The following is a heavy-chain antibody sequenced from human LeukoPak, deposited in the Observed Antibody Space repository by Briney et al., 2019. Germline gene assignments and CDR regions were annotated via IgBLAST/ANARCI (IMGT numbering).Heavy chain of an antibody. CDR1: GGSFSGYY. Sequence: SETLSLTCAVYGGSFSGYYWSWIRQTPGKGLEWIGEINYSGRTNYNPSLKSRVTISVDTSKDQFSLKLSSVTAADTAVYYCASGSRWGQGTLVTVSS. CDR2: INYSGRT. J-gene: IGHJ4*02. CDR3: ASGSR. V-gene: IGHV4-34*01.